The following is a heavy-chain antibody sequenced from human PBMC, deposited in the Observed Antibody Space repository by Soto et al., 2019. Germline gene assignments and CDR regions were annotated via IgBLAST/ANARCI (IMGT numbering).Heavy chain of an antibody. D-gene: IGHD3-16*02. CDR2: INAGNGNT. CDR3: ARVNDYVWGSYRSHCDY. J-gene: IGHJ4*02. CDR1: GGTFTSYA. Sequence: GATVKFSYKAAGGTFTSYAMHWVRQAPGQRLEWMGWINAGNGNTKYSQKFQGRVTITRDTSASTAYMELSSLRSEDTAVYYCARVNDYVWGSYRSHCDYWGQGTLVTVSS. V-gene: IGHV1-3*01.